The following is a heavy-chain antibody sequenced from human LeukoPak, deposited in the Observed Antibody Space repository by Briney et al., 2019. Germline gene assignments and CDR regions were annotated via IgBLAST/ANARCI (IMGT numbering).Heavy chain of an antibody. J-gene: IGHJ4*02. CDR2: IYYSGST. D-gene: IGHD2-21*02. Sequence: MPSETLSLTCTVSGGSISSSSYYWGWIRQPPGKGLEWIGSIYYSGSTYYNPSLKSRVTISVDTSKNQFSLKLSSVTAADTAVYYCARGRQDEVAYCGGDCLTNFDYWGQGTLVTVSS. V-gene: IGHV4-39*07. CDR3: ARGRQDEVAYCGGDCLTNFDY. CDR1: GGSISSSSYY.